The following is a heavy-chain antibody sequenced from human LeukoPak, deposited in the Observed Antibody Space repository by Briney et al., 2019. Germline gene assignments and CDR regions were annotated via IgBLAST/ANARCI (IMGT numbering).Heavy chain of an antibody. V-gene: IGHV3-11*04. J-gene: IGHJ4*02. Sequence: GGSLRLSCAASGFTFSDYYMSWIRQAPGKGLEWVSYISSSGSTIYYADSVKGRFTISRDNAKNSLYLQMNSLRAEDTAVYYCARDRDYYDSSGPTGFDYWGQGTLVTVFS. D-gene: IGHD3-22*01. CDR1: GFTFSDYY. CDR3: ARDRDYYDSSGPTGFDY. CDR2: ISSSGSTI.